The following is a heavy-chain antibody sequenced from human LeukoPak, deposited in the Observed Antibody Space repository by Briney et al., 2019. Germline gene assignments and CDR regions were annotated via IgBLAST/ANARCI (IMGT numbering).Heavy chain of an antibody. Sequence: ASVKVSCKTSGYTLNSYGISWVRQAPGQGRECMGWISAYNGNTNYAQELQGRVTMTTDTSTSTAYMELRSLRSDDTAVYYSARDMYYYSRTGFDPRGQGTLVTVSS. D-gene: IGHD3-10*01. J-gene: IGHJ5*02. CDR3: ARDMYYYSRTGFDP. CDR2: ISAYNGNT. CDR1: GYTLNSYG. V-gene: IGHV1-18*01.